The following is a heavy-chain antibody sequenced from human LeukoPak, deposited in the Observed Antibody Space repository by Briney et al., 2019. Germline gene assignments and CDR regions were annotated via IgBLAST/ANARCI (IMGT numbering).Heavy chain of an antibody. D-gene: IGHD1-26*01. CDR1: GFTFRTYW. CDR2: ISSDGRST. Sequence: PGGSLRLSCAVSGFTFRTYWMHWVRQAPGKGPVWVSRISSDGRSTSYADSVKGRFTISRDNSKNTLYLQMDSLRTDDTAMYYCARAPWGVGATPPYWGQGTLVTVSS. CDR3: ARAPWGVGATPPY. J-gene: IGHJ4*02. V-gene: IGHV3-74*01.